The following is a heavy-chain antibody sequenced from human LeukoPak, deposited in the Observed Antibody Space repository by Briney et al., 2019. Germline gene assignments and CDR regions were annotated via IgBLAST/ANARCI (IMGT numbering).Heavy chain of an antibody. D-gene: IGHD3-22*01. CDR2: IYHSGGT. CDR3: ARTYYYDSSGPPFFDY. V-gene: IGHV4-4*02. J-gene: IGHJ4*02. Sequence: SETLSLTCAVSGASISSSNWWSWVRQPPGRGLEWIGEIYHSGGTNYNPSLKSRVTISVDKSKNQFSLKLSSVTAADTAVYYCARTYYYDSSGPPFFDYWGQGTLVTVSS. CDR1: GASISSSNW.